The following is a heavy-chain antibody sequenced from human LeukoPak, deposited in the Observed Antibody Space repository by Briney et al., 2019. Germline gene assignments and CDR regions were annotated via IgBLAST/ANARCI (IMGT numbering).Heavy chain of an antibody. V-gene: IGHV3-48*04. J-gene: IGHJ4*02. Sequence: PGGSLRLSCTTSGFNFFNYNMSWVRQAPGKGLEWISHISSTSSTIKYADSVKGRFTISRDNARNSLHLQMNSLRVEDTAVYYCARPRSGGTWFFDYWGQGTLVTVSS. CDR3: ARPRSGGTWFFDY. CDR2: ISSTSSTI. CDR1: GFNFFNYN. D-gene: IGHD2-15*01.